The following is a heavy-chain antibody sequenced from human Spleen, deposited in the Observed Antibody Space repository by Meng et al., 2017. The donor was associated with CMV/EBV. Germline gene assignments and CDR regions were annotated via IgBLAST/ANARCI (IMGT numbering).Heavy chain of an antibody. D-gene: IGHD3-3*01. Sequence: SETLSLTCTVSGASISSYSYYWGWIRQPPGKGLEWIGSIYYTGTTFYNPSLQSRVTISVDTSKNQFSLRLASLTAADTAVYFCAASFWSGFRFGLDVWGQGTTVTSP. CDR2: IYYTGTT. CDR1: GASISSYSYY. V-gene: IGHV4-39*01. J-gene: IGHJ6*02. CDR3: AASFWSGFRFGLDV.